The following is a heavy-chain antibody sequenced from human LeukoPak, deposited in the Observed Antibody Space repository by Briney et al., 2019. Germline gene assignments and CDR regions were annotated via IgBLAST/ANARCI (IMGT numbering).Heavy chain of an antibody. CDR2: IYPGDSDT. V-gene: IGHV5-51*01. J-gene: IGHJ4*02. CDR3: ARTTMVRGVTRHFDY. Sequence: GESLKISCKGSGYSFTSYWIGWLGQLPGKGLEWMGIIYPGDSDTRYSPSFQGQVTISADKSISTAYLQWSSLKASDTAMYYCARTTMVRGVTRHFDYWGQGTLVTVSS. CDR1: GYSFTSYW. D-gene: IGHD3-10*01.